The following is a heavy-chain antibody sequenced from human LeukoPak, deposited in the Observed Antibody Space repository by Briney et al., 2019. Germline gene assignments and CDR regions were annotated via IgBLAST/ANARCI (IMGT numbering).Heavy chain of an antibody. CDR1: GFTFSSYR. CDR3: ARGKISGFYPFYDY. J-gene: IGHJ4*02. CDR2: ISSISSTI. D-gene: IGHD3-22*01. Sequence: GGSLRLSCPASGFTFSSYRMNWVRQAPGKGLEWVSYISSISSTIYYADSVKGRFTISRDNAKNSLYLQMNSLRDEDTAVYYCARGKISGFYPFYDYWGQGTLVTVSS. V-gene: IGHV3-48*02.